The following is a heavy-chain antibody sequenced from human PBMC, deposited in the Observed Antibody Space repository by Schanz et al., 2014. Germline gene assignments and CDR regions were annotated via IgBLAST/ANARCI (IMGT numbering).Heavy chain of an antibody. Sequence: QVQLVESGGGVVQPGGSLRLSCAASGFTFSNYIMHWVRQAPGKGLDWVATISYDGSNKYYGDSVKGRFTISRDNSKNTLYLQMNSLRVEDTAVYYCARDGFGGYLDSWGQGTLVTVSS. CDR3: ARDGFGGYLDS. D-gene: IGHD3-10*01. V-gene: IGHV3-30*04. J-gene: IGHJ4*02. CDR1: GFTFSNYI. CDR2: ISYDGSNK.